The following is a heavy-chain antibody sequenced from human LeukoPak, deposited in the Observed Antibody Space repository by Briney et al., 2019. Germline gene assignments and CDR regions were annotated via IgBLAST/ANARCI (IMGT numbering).Heavy chain of an antibody. D-gene: IGHD3-22*01. Sequence: ASVKVSCKASGYTFTSYGISWVRQAPGQGLEWMGWISAYNGNTNYAQKLQGRVTMTTDTSTSTAYMELRSLRSDDTAVYYCARSPDYYGSSGYYYFDYWGQGTLVTVSS. V-gene: IGHV1-18*01. J-gene: IGHJ4*02. CDR3: ARSPDYYGSSGYYYFDY. CDR2: ISAYNGNT. CDR1: GYTFTSYG.